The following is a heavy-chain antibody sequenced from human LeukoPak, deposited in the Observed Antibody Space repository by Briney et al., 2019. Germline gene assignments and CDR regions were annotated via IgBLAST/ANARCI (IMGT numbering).Heavy chain of an antibody. D-gene: IGHD6-13*01. CDR2: MNHSGST. Sequence: SETLSLTCAVYGGSFSGYYWSWIRQPPGKGLEWIGEMNHSGSTNYNPSLKSRVTISVDTSKNQFSLKLSSVTAADTAVYYCARESYSSSWYGDYFDYWGQGTLVTVSS. CDR1: GGSFSGYY. V-gene: IGHV4-34*01. J-gene: IGHJ4*02. CDR3: ARESYSSSWYGDYFDY.